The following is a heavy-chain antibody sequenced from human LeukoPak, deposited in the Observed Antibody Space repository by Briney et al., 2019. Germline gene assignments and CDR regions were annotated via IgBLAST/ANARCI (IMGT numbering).Heavy chain of an antibody. CDR2: IWYDGSNK. Sequence: GGSLRFSCAASGFTFSSYGMHWVRQAPGKGLEWVAVIWYDGSNKYYADSVKGRFTITRDNSKNTLYLQMNSLRAEDTAVYYCARDWGLWSGYYVSSYYGMDVWGQGTTVTVSS. V-gene: IGHV3-33*01. CDR1: GFTFSSYG. J-gene: IGHJ6*02. D-gene: IGHD3-3*01. CDR3: ARDWGLWSGYYVSSYYGMDV.